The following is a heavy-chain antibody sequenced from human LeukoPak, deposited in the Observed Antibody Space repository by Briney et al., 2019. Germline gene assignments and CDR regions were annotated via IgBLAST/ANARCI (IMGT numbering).Heavy chain of an antibody. Sequence: GGSLRLSCAASRFTFSTYWMTWLRQAPGKGLEWVANIKQDGSEKYYVDSVKGRFTISRDNAKNSLYLQMNSLRVEDTAVYYCARDRRINYGLDVWGQGTTVTVSS. CDR3: ARDRRINYGLDV. CDR1: RFTFSTYW. J-gene: IGHJ6*02. CDR2: IKQDGSEK. V-gene: IGHV3-7*03. D-gene: IGHD2-15*01.